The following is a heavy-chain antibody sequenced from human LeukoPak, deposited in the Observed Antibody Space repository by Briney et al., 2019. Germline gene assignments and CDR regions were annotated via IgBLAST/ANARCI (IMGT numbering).Heavy chain of an antibody. D-gene: IGHD6-19*01. Sequence: SETLSLTCTVSGGSLGGYYWSWIRQTPGKGLEYIGYIYPTGNTNGNTNYNPSLKSRVTISVDTSKNQFSLNLTSVTAADTAKYYCARLQWLVRSWFDPWDQGTLVIVSS. J-gene: IGHJ5*02. CDR2: IYPTGNT. CDR3: ARLQWLVRSWFDP. CDR1: GGSLGGYY. V-gene: IGHV4-4*08.